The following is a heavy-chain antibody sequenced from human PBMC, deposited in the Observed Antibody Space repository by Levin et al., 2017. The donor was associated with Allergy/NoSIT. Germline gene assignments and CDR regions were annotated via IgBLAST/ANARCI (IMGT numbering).Heavy chain of an antibody. CDR3: AREEGWGYHYGMDV. D-gene: IGHD3-16*02. CDR2: IKQDGSET. J-gene: IGHJ6*02. V-gene: IGHV3-7*01. Sequence: LSLTCAASGFTFTSFWMTWVRQAPGKGLEWVANIKQDGSETYYVDSVKGRFTISRDNAKNSVYLQMNSLRVDDTAVYYCAREEGWGYHYGMDVWGQGTMVTVSS. CDR1: GFTFTSFW.